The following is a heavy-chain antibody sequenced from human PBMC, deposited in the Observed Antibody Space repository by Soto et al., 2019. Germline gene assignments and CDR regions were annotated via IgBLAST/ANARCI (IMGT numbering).Heavy chain of an antibody. Sequence: GGSLRLSCAASGFTFISDAMHWFRQPPGKGLEYVSSISSNGGNTYYADSVKGRYTISRDNSKNTLYLQMSSLRTEDTAVYYCVKSPFTDPPETPVTTTINWFDPWGQGTLVTVSS. CDR2: ISSNGGNT. V-gene: IGHV3-64D*06. J-gene: IGHJ5*02. CDR3: VKSPFTDPPETPVTTTINWFDP. CDR1: GFTFISDA. D-gene: IGHD4-17*01.